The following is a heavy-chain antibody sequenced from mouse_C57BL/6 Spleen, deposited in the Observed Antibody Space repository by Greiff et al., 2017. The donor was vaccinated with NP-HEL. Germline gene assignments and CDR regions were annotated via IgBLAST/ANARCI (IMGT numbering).Heavy chain of an antibody. D-gene: IGHD2-1*01. J-gene: IGHJ4*01. Sequence: ASGPGLVKPSQSLSLTFSVTCYSITRGYYWNWIRQFPGNKLEWMGYISYDGSNNYNPSLTNPISITRDTSKDQCILKLKSVTTENTATYYWEGGNYDAMDYWGKGTSVTVSS. V-gene: IGHV3-6*01. CDR2: ISYDGSN. CDR3: EGGNYDAMDY. CDR1: CYSITRGYY.